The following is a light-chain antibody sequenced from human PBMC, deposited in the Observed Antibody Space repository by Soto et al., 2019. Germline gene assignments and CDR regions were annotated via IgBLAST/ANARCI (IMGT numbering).Light chain of an antibody. Sequence: SQLTQSPASLSASVGDRVTITCRAIQGISSYLAWYQQKPGKAPKLLIYAASTLQSGVPSRFSGSGSGTEFTLTISSLQSEDFAVYYCQQYNNWRTFGQGTKVDNK. J-gene: IGKJ1*01. CDR3: QQYNNWRT. CDR2: AAS. V-gene: IGKV1-9*01. CDR1: QGISSY.